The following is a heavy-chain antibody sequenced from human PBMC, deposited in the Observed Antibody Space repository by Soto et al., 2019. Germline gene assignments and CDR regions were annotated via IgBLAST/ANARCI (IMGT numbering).Heavy chain of an antibody. CDR3: AGASVELDTVGSWSGY. CDR2: IKHGGSNK. J-gene: IGHJ4*02. CDR1: GFSFSAYD. Sequence: PAGSLSLTCAASGFSFSAYDRSWIRQPPGKGLEWVAEIKHGGSNKYNPDSKNGGITTSRTTNNKTPQMQMSGLAADKTVDYYWAGASVELDTVGSWSGYWGQGTPVTV. D-gene: IGHD2-15*01. V-gene: IGHV3-33*08.